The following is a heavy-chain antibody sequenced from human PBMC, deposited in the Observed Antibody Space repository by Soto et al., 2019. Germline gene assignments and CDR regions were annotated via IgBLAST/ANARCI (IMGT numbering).Heavy chain of an antibody. Sequence: DVQLVQSGVEVRKPGESLKISCEGSGYSFTNYWIAWVRQMPGKGLEWMGIIDPGDSDTTYSPSFQGQVTISADKSIRTAYLQWSSLKASDTAMYYCARVDYGDVTGAPRYWGQGTLVTVSS. CDR1: GYSFTNYW. V-gene: IGHV5-51*03. CDR3: ARVDYGDVTGAPRY. J-gene: IGHJ4*02. CDR2: IDPGDSDT. D-gene: IGHD4-17*01.